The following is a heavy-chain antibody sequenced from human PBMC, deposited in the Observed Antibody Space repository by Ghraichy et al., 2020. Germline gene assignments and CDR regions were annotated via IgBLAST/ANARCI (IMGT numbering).Heavy chain of an antibody. CDR1: GGSFSGYY. CDR2: INHSGST. V-gene: IGHV4-34*01. D-gene: IGHD6-13*01. J-gene: IGHJ4*02. CDR3: ARQHATRWYASRLHYIDH. Sequence: SETLSLTCAVYGGSFSGYYYNWIRQTPGKGLEWIGEINHSGSTNYNPSLQSRVTISVDRSKNQFSLKLTSVTAADTAMYYCARQHATRWYASRLHYIDHWGLGTQVTVTS.